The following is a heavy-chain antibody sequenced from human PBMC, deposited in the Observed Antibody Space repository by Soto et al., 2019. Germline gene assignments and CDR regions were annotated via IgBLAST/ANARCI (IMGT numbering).Heavy chain of an antibody. J-gene: IGHJ3*02. CDR3: ARDKGKIRSGSLAFGS. Sequence: QVQLQESGPGLVKPSETLSLTCTVSGGSISNYYWSWIRQPPGRGLEWIGYVRYSGATSYKPSLPSRVTMSLDTSKNQFCLGLTSVTAADAALYYCARDKGKIRSGSLAFGSWGQGTIVTVSS. D-gene: IGHD1-26*01. CDR1: GGSISNYY. V-gene: IGHV4-59*01. CDR2: VRYSGAT.